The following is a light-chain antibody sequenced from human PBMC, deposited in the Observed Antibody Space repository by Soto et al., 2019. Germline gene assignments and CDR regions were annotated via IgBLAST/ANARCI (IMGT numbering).Light chain of an antibody. CDR1: SSDIGSNNY. CDR3: SSYTTTPRL. J-gene: IGLJ3*02. Sequence: QSVLTQPASVSGSPGQSITISCTGTSSDIGSNNYVSWFQQRPGKAPTLIIYEVSNRPSGVSTHFSGSKSGNTASLTISGLLPEAEAEYYCSSYTTTPRLFGGGTKLTVL. V-gene: IGLV2-14*01. CDR2: EVS.